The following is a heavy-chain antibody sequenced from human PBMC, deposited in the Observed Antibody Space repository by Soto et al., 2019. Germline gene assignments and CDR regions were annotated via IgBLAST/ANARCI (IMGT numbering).Heavy chain of an antibody. V-gene: IGHV4-34*01. Sequence: FSGYYWSWIRQPPGKGLEWIGEINHSGGTNYNPSLKSRVTISVDTSKNQFSLKLSSVTAADTAVYYCARTGIAAAGTFDYWGQGTLVTVSS. CDR1: FSGYY. D-gene: IGHD6-13*01. CDR2: INHSGGT. J-gene: IGHJ4*02. CDR3: ARTGIAAAGTFDY.